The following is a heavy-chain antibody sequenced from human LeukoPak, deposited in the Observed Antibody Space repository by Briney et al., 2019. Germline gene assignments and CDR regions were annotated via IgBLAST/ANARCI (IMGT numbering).Heavy chain of an antibody. CDR2: IYYSGGT. CDR3: AVNSTKHTFDI. D-gene: IGHD1-1*01. J-gene: IGHJ3*02. CDR1: GGSMSPFY. V-gene: IGHV4-59*08. Sequence: SETLSLTCTVSGGSMSPFYWSWIRQSPGKGLEWMGSIYYSGGTNYNPPLKSRVTISVDTSKNQFSLELSSVTAADTAVYYCAVNSTKHTFDIWGQGTMVTVSS.